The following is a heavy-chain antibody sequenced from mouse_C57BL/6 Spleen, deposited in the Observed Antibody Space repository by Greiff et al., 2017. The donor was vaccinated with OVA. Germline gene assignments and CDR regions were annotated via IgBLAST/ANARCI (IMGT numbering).Heavy chain of an antibody. Sequence: VQLKQSGPVLVKPGASVKMSCKASGYTFTDYYMNWVKQSHGKSLEWIGVINPYNGGTSYNQKFKGKATLTVDKSSSTAYMELNSLTSEDSAVYYCARSTTVVAPFDYWGQGTTLTVSS. D-gene: IGHD1-1*01. V-gene: IGHV1-19*01. J-gene: IGHJ2*01. CDR2: INPYNGGT. CDR3: ARSTTVVAPFDY. CDR1: GYTFTDYY.